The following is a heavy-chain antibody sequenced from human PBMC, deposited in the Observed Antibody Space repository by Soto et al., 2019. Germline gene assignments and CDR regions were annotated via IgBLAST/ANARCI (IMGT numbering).Heavy chain of an antibody. V-gene: IGHV3-9*01. CDR2: ISWNSGSI. CDR3: AKGISSSGYYGGNDY. J-gene: IGHJ4*02. Sequence: GGSLRLSCAASGFTFDDYAMHWVRQAPGKGLEWVSGISWNSGSIGYADSVKGRFTISRDNAKNSLYLQMNSLRAEDTALYYCAKGISSSGYYGGNDYWGQGTLVTVSS. D-gene: IGHD3-22*01. CDR1: GFTFDDYA.